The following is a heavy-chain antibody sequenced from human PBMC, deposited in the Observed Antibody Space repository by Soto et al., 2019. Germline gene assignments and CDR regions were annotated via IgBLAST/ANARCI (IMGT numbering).Heavy chain of an antibody. CDR2: ISSSSSTI. V-gene: IGHV3-48*02. J-gene: IGHJ6*02. Sequence: EVQLVESGGGLVQPGGPLRLSCAASGFTFSSYSMNWVRQAPGKGLEWVSYISSSSSTIYYADSVKGRFTISRDNAKNSLYLQMNSLRDEDTAVYYCARDGGRDTAMVRGYYYYGMDVWGQGTTVTVSS. D-gene: IGHD5-18*01. CDR1: GFTFSSYS. CDR3: ARDGGRDTAMVRGYYYYGMDV.